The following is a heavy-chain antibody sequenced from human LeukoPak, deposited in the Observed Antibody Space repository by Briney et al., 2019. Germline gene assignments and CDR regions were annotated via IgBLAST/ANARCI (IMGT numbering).Heavy chain of an antibody. CDR3: ASGGDDYGDYFDY. CDR1: GGTFSSYA. Sequence: SVKVSCKASGGTFSSYAISWVRQAPGQGLEWMEGIIPIFGTANYAQKFQGRVTITADKSTSTAYMELSSLRSEDTAVYYCASGGDDYGDYFDYWGQGTLVTVSS. D-gene: IGHD4-17*01. V-gene: IGHV1-69*06. J-gene: IGHJ4*02. CDR2: IIPIFGTA.